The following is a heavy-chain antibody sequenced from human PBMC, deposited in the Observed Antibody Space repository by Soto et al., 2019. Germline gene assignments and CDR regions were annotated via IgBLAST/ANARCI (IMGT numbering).Heavy chain of an antibody. J-gene: IGHJ6*02. CDR1: GYSFTSYW. Sequence: GESLKISCKGSGYSFTSYWIGWVRQMPGKGLEWMGIIYPGDSDTRYSPSFQGQVTISADKSISTAYLQWSSLKASDTAMYYCARRGRAATNYYYYGMDVWGQGTTVTVSS. CDR2: IYPGDSDT. V-gene: IGHV5-51*01. CDR3: ARRGRAATNYYYYGMDV. D-gene: IGHD3-10*01.